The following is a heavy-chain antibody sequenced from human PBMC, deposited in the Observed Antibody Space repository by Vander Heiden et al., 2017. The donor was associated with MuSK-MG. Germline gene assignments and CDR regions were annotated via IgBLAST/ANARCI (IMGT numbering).Heavy chain of an antibody. CDR3: AKRVLGGFYYFDH. CDR1: GFPFSSEA. V-gene: IGHV3-23*04. Sequence: EVQLVESGGNLLQPGGSLRLSCAVSGFPFSSEAMSWVRQAPGKGLDWVSAISGSGAGTYYSDSVKGRFTISRDNSKNTLYLQMNSLRAEDTAVYYCAKRVLGGFYYFDHWGPGTLVTVSS. J-gene: IGHJ4*02. D-gene: IGHD2-15*01. CDR2: ISGSGAGT.